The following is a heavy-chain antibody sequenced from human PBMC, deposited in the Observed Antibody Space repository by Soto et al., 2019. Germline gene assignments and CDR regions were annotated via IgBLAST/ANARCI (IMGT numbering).Heavy chain of an antibody. D-gene: IGHD3-22*01. CDR3: ATPYYYDSSGYYNFDY. V-gene: IGHV4-39*01. CDR1: GGSISSSSYY. CDR2: IYYSGST. J-gene: IGHJ4*02. Sequence: PSETLSLTCTVSGGSISSSSYYWGWIRQPPGKGLEWIGSIYYSGSTYYNPSLKSRVTISVDTSKNQFSLKLSSVTAADTAVYYCATPYYYDSSGYYNFDYWGQGTLVTVSS.